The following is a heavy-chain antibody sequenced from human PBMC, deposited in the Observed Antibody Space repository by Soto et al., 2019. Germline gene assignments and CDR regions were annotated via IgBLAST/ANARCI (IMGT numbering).Heavy chain of an antibody. CDR2: IYPNSGDT. Sequence: QVQLVQSGADVKQPGASVKVSCKASGYSFTGYYIHWLRQAPVQGLEWMGWIYPNSGDTKSAQKFQGRLTLTRDTSITTAYMELSSLRSDDTAIYYCASLQTSGWYGVHWGQGTLVTVSS. J-gene: IGHJ4*02. CDR1: GYSFTGYY. CDR3: ASLQTSGWYGVH. D-gene: IGHD6-19*01. V-gene: IGHV1-2*02.